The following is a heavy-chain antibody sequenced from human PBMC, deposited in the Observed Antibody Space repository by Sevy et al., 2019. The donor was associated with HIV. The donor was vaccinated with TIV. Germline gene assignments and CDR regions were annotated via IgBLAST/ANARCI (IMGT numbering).Heavy chain of an antibody. CDR2: IYYSGTN. D-gene: IGHD2-2*01. J-gene: IGHJ4*02. Sequence: SETLSLTCTVSGGSISSGDYYWSWIRQPPGKGLEWIGYIYYSGTNYSNPSLKSRVTISVNTSKNQFSLKLSAVTAADTAVYYCARTCRDIVLVAAYFDFWGQGTLVTVSS. CDR1: GGSISSGDYY. V-gene: IGHV4-30-4*01. CDR3: ARTCRDIVLVAAYFDF.